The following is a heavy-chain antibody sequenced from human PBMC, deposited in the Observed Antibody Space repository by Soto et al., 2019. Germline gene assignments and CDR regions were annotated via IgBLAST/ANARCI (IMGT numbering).Heavy chain of an antibody. J-gene: IGHJ4*02. Sequence: EVQLVESGGGLVQPGGSLRLSCAASGFTLSNYWMHWVRQVPGKGLVWVSVIYRDGSTTRYADSVKGRFTISRDNGKNTLYLQRNSLRAEDTAVYYCTRDLGGESDYWGQGTLVTVSS. D-gene: IGHD3-16*01. CDR1: GFTLSNYW. V-gene: IGHV3-74*01. CDR3: TRDLGGESDY. CDR2: IYRDGSTT.